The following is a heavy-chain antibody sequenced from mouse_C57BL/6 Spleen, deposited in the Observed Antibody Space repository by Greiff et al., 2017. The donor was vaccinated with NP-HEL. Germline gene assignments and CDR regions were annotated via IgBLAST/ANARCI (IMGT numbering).Heavy chain of an antibody. V-gene: IGHV1-61*01. J-gene: IGHJ3*01. Sequence: QVQLQQPGAELVRPGSSVKLSCKASGYTFTSYWMDWVKQRPGQGLEWIGNIYPSDSETHYNQKFKDKATLTVDKSSSTAYMQLSSLTSEDSAVYYCARSRDGYSFAYWGQGTLVTVSA. CDR1: GYTFTSYW. CDR2: IYPSDSET. CDR3: ARSRDGYSFAY. D-gene: IGHD2-3*01.